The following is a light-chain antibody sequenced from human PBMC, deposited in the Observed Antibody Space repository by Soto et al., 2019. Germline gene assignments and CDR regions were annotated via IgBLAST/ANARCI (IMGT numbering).Light chain of an antibody. CDR1: ISDVGDYTY. Sequence: QSALTQPASVSGSPGQSITISCTGTISDVGDYTYVSWYQQHPGKAPKLIIYDVGNRPSGVSNRFSGSKSDNTASLTISGLQAEDEADYYCSSYSSRTTLVVFGGGTQLTVL. CDR3: SSYSSRTTLVV. J-gene: IGLJ2*01. V-gene: IGLV2-14*01. CDR2: DVG.